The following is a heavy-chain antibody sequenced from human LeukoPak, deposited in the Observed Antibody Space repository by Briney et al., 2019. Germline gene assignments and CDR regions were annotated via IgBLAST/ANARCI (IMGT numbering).Heavy chain of an antibody. V-gene: IGHV3-30-3*01. CDR1: GFTFSGYA. CDR2: ISNDGSNK. CDR3: AKDGVMIVVITD. D-gene: IGHD3-22*01. J-gene: IGHJ3*01. Sequence: GGSLRLSCAASGFTFSGYAMHWVRQAPGKGLDWVAIISNDGSNKYYADSVKGRFTISRDNSKNTLYMQMNSLRAEDTAVYYCAKDGVMIVVITDWGQGTMVTVSS.